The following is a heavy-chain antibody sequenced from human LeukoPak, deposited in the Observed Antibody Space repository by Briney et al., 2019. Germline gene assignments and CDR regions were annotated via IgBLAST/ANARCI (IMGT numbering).Heavy chain of an antibody. CDR2: ISGSGGST. Sequence: GGSLRLSCAASGFTFSSYAMSWVRRAPGKGLEWVSAISGSGGSTYYADSVKGRFTISRDNSKNTLYLQMNSLRAEDTAVYYCAKDLNLWFGELFDASFDYWGQGTLVTVSS. V-gene: IGHV3-23*01. D-gene: IGHD3-10*01. J-gene: IGHJ4*02. CDR1: GFTFSSYA. CDR3: AKDLNLWFGELFDASFDY.